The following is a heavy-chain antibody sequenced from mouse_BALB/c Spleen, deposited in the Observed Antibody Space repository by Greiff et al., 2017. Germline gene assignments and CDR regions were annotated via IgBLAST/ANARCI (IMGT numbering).Heavy chain of an antibody. V-gene: IGHV5-17*02. Sequence: EVMLVESGGGLVQPGGSRKLSCAASGFTFSSFGMHWVRQAPEKGLEWVAYISSGSSTIYYADTVKGRFTISRDNPKNTLFLQMTSLRSEDTAMYYCAREDTTATWGQGTLVTVSA. J-gene: IGHJ3*01. CDR1: GFTFSSFG. CDR3: AREDTTAT. D-gene: IGHD1-2*01. CDR2: ISSGSSTI.